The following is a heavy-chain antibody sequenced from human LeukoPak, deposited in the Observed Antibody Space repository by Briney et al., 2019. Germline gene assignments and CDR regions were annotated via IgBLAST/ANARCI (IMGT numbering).Heavy chain of an antibody. CDR1: GGSFSGYY. CDR3: ARQGSVLLWFGRNWFDP. J-gene: IGHJ5*02. CDR2: INHSGST. D-gene: IGHD3-10*01. V-gene: IGHV4-34*01. Sequence: NPSETLSLTCAVYGGSFSGYYWSWLRQPPGKGLEWIGEINHSGSTNYNPSLKSRVTISVDTSKNQFSLKLSSVTAADTAVYYCARQGSVLLWFGRNWFDPWGQGTLVTVSS.